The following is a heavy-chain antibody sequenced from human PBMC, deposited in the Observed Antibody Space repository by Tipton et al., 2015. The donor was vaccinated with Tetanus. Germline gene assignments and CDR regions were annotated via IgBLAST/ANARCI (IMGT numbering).Heavy chain of an antibody. CDR2: IYTSGST. CDR1: GGSFSGYY. Sequence: TLSLTCAVYGGSFSGYYWSWIRQPAGKGLEWIGRIYTSGSTNYNPSLKSRVTMSVDTSKNQFSLKLSSVTAADTAVYYCARGGGFVGQLWLNFDYWGQGTLVTVSS. V-gene: IGHV4-59*10. J-gene: IGHJ4*02. CDR3: ARGGGFVGQLWLNFDY. D-gene: IGHD5-18*01.